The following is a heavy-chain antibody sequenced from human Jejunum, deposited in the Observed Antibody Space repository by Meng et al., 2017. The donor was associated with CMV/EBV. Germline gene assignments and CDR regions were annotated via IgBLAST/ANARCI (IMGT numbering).Heavy chain of an antibody. CDR3: AKDADCVGGYPACPYYHYGMDV. D-gene: IGHD2-21*01. J-gene: IGHJ6*02. CDR2: ISGSGSDDST. V-gene: IGHV3-23*01. Sequence: WVPQAPGKGLEVVSVISGSGSDDSTFYADSVKGPFPLTSPHSRRPLYLQMSSLRVEDTAIYYCAKDADCVGGYPACPYYHYGMDVWGQGTTVTVSS.